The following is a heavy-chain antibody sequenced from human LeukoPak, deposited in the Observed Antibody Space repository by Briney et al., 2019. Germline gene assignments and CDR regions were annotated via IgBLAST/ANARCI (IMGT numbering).Heavy chain of an antibody. CDR2: IYYSGNT. Sequence: SETLSLTCTVAGGSNSIYYWSWIRQPPGKGLEWIGYIYYSGNTNYNPSLKSRVTMSVDTSKNQFFLRLSSVTAADTAVYYCATDCSPAGCHDYWGQGTLVTVSS. CDR3: ATDCSPAGCHDY. D-gene: IGHD2-15*01. CDR1: GGSNSIYY. J-gene: IGHJ4*02. V-gene: IGHV4-59*01.